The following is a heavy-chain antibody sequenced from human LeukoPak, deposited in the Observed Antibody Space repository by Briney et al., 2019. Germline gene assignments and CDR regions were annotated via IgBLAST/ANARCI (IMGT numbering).Heavy chain of an antibody. V-gene: IGHV3-74*01. CDR1: GFTFNNYW. CDR2: IDGGGSST. CDR3: AKEEWELLPDLYYGMDV. D-gene: IGHD1-26*01. Sequence: GGSLRLSCAASGFTFNNYWMHWVRQAPGMGLVWVSRIDGGGSSTSYADSVKGRFTISRDSAKNTLYLQMDSLRAEDTAVYYCAKEEWELLPDLYYGMDVWGQGTTVTVSS. J-gene: IGHJ6*02.